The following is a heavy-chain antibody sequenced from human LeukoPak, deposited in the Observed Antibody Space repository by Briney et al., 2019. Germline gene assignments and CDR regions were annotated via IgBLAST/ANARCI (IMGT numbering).Heavy chain of an antibody. CDR2: VIVIFGIA. D-gene: IGHD4-17*01. CDR1: GGTFNSYA. Sequence: RASVKVSCKASGGTFNSYAISWVRQARGQGLEWMGRVIVIFGIANYAQKFQGRVTITADKSTSTAYMELSSLRSEDTAVYYCAREDGDYGAPWGQGTLVTVSS. J-gene: IGHJ5*02. V-gene: IGHV1-69*04. CDR3: AREDGDYGAP.